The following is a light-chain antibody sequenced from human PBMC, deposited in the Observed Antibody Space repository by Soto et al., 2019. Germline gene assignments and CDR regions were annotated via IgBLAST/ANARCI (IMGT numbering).Light chain of an antibody. CDR3: QQVNVYPST. J-gene: IGKJ4*01. Sequence: IQLTQYPYSLSASVRDRVTITCRASQLISSYLVWYQQKPGKAPNLLIYDASTLHSGVPSRFSGGGSGTDFTLTISSLQPEDFATYYCQQVNVYPSTFGGGTKVDI. V-gene: IGKV1-9*01. CDR2: DAS. CDR1: QLISSY.